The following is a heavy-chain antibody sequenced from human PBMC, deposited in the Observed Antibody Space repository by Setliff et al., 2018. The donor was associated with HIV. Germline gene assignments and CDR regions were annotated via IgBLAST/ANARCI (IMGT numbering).Heavy chain of an antibody. V-gene: IGHV3-74*01. D-gene: IGHD2-2*01. Sequence: GGSLRLSCAASGFTFSSYSMNWVRQAPGKGLVWVSRINYDRITTSYADSVQGRFTISRDNAKNTVYLQMNSLRAEDTAIYYCATDFSISAWGQGTLVTVSS. J-gene: IGHJ1*01. CDR2: INYDRITT. CDR3: ATDFSISA. CDR1: GFTFSSYS.